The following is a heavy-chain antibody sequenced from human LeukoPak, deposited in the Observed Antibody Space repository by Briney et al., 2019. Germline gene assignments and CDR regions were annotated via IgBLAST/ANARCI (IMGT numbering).Heavy chain of an antibody. CDR3: AGSYDTSGYFDY. J-gene: IGHJ4*02. D-gene: IGHD3-22*01. CDR1: GFTFSSYG. V-gene: IGHV3-30*02. CDR2: IWYDGSNK. Sequence: GGSLRLSCAASGFTFSSYGMHWVRQAPGKGLEWVAFIWYDGSNKYYADSVKGRLTISRDNSKNTLYLQINSLRAEDTAVYYCAGSYDTSGYFDYWGQGTLVTVSS.